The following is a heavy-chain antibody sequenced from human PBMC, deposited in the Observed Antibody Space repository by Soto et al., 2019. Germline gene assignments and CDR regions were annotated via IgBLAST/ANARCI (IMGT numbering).Heavy chain of an antibody. D-gene: IGHD4-17*01. J-gene: IGHJ6*01. V-gene: IGHV5-51*01. Sequence: GESLKISCVGSGFSFSRYTVGWVRQVPWKGLEWMGVIHPGDSDTIYSPSFQGQVTISADKSISTAYLQWSSLKASDTAMYYCTLSYGDSYYYYYGMDVWGQGATVTVPS. CDR1: GFSFSRYT. CDR2: IHPGDSDT. CDR3: TLSYGDSYYYYYGMDV.